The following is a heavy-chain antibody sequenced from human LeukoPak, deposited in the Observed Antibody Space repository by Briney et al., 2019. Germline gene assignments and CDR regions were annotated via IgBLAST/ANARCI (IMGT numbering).Heavy chain of an antibody. D-gene: IGHD3-3*01. CDR3: AKNIGGYQFDY. J-gene: IGHJ4*02. V-gene: IGHV3-33*06. Sequence: GGSLRLSCVASRFTFSSYAMHWVRQAPGKGLEWVAVMWYNGSNEFYADSVKGRFTISRDNSKNTLYLQMNSLRAEDTAVYYCAKNIGGYQFDYWGQGTLVTVSS. CDR1: RFTFSSYA. CDR2: MWYNGSNE.